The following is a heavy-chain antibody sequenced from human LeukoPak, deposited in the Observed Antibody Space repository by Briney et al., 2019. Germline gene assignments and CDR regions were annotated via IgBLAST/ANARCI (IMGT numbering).Heavy chain of an antibody. CDR1: IGSISSGNYY. V-gene: IGHV4-31*01. CDR3: ARDGHSSGSHQHY. D-gene: IGHD3-10*01. Sequence: SETLSLTCTLSIGSISSGNYYCSWIRQLPGEGLEWIGYISYSGSTYYNPSLKSLVIMSGDTSKNQFSLNMSSVTAADTAVYYCARDGHSSGSHQHYWGQGTLVTVSS. J-gene: IGHJ4*02. CDR2: ISYSGST.